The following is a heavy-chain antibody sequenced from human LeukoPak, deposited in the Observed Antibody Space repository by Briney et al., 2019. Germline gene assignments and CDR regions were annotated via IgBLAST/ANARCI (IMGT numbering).Heavy chain of an antibody. CDR3: ARDGTYTDYDPDFDI. Sequence: GGSLRLSCAASGFTFSRFWMGWVRQAPGKGLEWVANIKQDGSEKYYVDSVKGRFTISRDNAKNSLYLQMNSLRAEDTAVFYCARDGTYTDYDPDFDIWGQGTLVTVSS. CDR2: IKQDGSEK. J-gene: IGHJ4*02. CDR1: GFTFSRFW. V-gene: IGHV3-7*04. D-gene: IGHD5-12*01.